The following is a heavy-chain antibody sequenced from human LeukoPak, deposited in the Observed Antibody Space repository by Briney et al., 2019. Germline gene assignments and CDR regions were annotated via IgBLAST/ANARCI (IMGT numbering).Heavy chain of an antibody. V-gene: IGHV1-2*06. D-gene: IGHD6-13*01. CDR2: INPNSGGT. J-gene: IGHJ4*02. CDR3: AREKKGIAAAADY. Sequence: GASVKVSCKASGYTFTGYYMHWVRQAPGQGLEWMGRINPNSGGTNYAQKFQGRVTMTRDTSISTAYMELSRLRSDDTAVYYCAREKKGIAAAADYWGQGTLVTVSS. CDR1: GYTFTGYY.